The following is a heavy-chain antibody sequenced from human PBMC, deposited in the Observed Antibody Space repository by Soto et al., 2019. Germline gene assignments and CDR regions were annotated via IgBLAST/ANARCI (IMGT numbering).Heavy chain of an antibody. CDR3: ARAGPRAVPDDTYGMDV. CDR2: IYYSGST. V-gene: IGHV4-59*01. Sequence: PSETLSLTCTVSGGSISSYYLSWIRQPPGKGLEWIGYIYYSGSTNYNPSLKSRVTISEDTSKNPFSMNLSSMTAADTDVYYCARAGPRAVPDDTYGMDVWGQGTKVTVSS. CDR1: GGSISSYY. J-gene: IGHJ6*02. D-gene: IGHD2-2*01.